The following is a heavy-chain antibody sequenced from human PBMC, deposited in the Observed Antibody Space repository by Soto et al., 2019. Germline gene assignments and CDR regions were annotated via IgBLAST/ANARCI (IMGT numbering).Heavy chain of an antibody. CDR1: GYTFTTYW. J-gene: IGHJ3*01. CDR2: IYPGDSDT. D-gene: IGHD1-7*01. Sequence: GESLKISCRGSGYTFTTYWIGWVRQMPGKGLEWMGIIYPGDSDTRYSPSFQGQVTISVDKSISTAYLQWSSLKASDTAIYFCARPRSNYDAFNVWGQGTMVTVSS. V-gene: IGHV5-51*01. CDR3: ARPRSNYDAFNV.